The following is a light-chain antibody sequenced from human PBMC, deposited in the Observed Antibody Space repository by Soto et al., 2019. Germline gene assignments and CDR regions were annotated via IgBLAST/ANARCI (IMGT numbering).Light chain of an antibody. V-gene: IGLV2-14*01. CDR1: SSDIGIYKY. Sequence: QSVLTQPASVSGSPGQSIAISCTGSSSDIGIYKYVSWYQQHPGKVPKLIIYEVTNRPSGVSNRFSGSKSGNTASLTISGLQAEDEADYYCSSYAGDNAGGDNFVVFGGGTKLTVL. CDR3: SSYAGDNAGGDNFVV. CDR2: EVT. J-gene: IGLJ2*01.